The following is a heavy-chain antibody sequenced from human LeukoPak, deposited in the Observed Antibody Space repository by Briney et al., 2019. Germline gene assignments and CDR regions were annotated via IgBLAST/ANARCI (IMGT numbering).Heavy chain of an antibody. J-gene: IGHJ3*02. V-gene: IGHV3-23*01. CDR1: GFTFSSFG. Sequence: GGTLRLSCAASGFTFSSFGMSWVRQAPGKGLEWVSAISSTGGTAYYADSVKGRFTISRDNAKNSLYLQMNSLRAEDTAVYYCARASLYSSGWYGNAFDIWGQGTMVTVSS. CDR2: ISSTGGTA. D-gene: IGHD6-19*01. CDR3: ARASLYSSGWYGNAFDI.